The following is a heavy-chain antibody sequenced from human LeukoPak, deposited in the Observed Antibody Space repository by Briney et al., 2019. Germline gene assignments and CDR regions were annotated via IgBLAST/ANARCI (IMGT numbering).Heavy chain of an antibody. CDR2: ISSDGSST. CDR3: ARDQRVTGRPDIDY. V-gene: IGHV3-74*03. J-gene: IGHJ4*02. CDR1: GFTFRNHW. Sequence: GGSLRLSCAASGFTFRNHWMHWVRHTPGKGLVWLSRISSDGSSTTYADSVKGRFTISRDNAKNTLYLQMNNLRAEDTAMYYCARDQRVTGRPDIDYWGQGTLVIVSS. D-gene: IGHD6-6*01.